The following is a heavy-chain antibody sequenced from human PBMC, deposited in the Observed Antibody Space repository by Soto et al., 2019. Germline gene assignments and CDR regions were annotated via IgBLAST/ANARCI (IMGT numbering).Heavy chain of an antibody. Sequence: QEQLVESGGGVVQPGRSRRLSCAASGCIFRTYGMHWVRQAPGKCLEGVAFILYYVSNKYYADSLRVRFTMSRDNSKNNLYLQMNSLRNEDKDVYYCARPRVRGVDWFDHWGQGTLVIVSS. V-gene: IGHV3-30*03. J-gene: IGHJ5*02. CDR1: GCIFRTYG. D-gene: IGHD3-10*01. CDR3: ARPRVRGVDWFDH. CDR2: ILYYVSNK.